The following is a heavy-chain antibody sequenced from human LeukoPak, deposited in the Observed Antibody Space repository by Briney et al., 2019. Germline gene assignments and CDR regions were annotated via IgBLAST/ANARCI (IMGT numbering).Heavy chain of an antibody. CDR1: GFTFSNNY. J-gene: IGHJ4*02. V-gene: IGHV3-53*01. Sequence: PGGSLRLPCAASGFTFSNNYLSWGRQAPGKGLEWGSVIYSDDSTYYIDSVKGRFTISRDNSKNTMYLQMNSLRAEDTAVYYCARSHYDTSGSPPYFVYWGQGPLVTVSS. D-gene: IGHD3-22*01. CDR3: ARSHYDTSGSPPYFVY. CDR2: IYSDDST.